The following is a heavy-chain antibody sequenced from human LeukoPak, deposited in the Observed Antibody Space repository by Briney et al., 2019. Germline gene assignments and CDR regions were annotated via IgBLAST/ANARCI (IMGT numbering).Heavy chain of an antibody. CDR1: GGSISSSSYY. J-gene: IGHJ3*02. V-gene: IGHV4-39*07. D-gene: IGHD1-1*01. CDR2: INHSGST. Sequence: SETLSLTCTVSGGSISSSSYYWGWIRQPPGKGLEWIGEINHSGSTNYNPSLKSRVTISVDTSKNQFSLKLSSVTAADTAVYYCAAFLLQQINVFDIWGQGTMVTVSS. CDR3: AAFLLQQINVFDI.